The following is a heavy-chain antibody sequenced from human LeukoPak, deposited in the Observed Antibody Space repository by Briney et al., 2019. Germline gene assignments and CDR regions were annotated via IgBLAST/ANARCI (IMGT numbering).Heavy chain of an antibody. Sequence: SETLFLTCTVPGVSISSSNSYWGWIRQPPGKGLEWIGSIYYSGNTYYNASLKSQVSISIDTSKNQFSLRLTSVTAADTAVYYCARQTGSGLFILPGGQGTLVTVSS. CDR3: ARQTGSGLFILP. J-gene: IGHJ4*02. CDR2: IYYSGNT. CDR1: GVSISSSNSY. V-gene: IGHV4-39*01. D-gene: IGHD3/OR15-3a*01.